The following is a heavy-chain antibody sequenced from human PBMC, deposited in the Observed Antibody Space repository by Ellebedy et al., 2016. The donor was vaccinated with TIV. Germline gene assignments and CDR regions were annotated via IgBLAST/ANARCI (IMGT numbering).Heavy chain of an antibody. Sequence: PGGSLRLSCAASGFIFSTYTMNWVRQAPGTGLEWVSSISGSSSYIYYADSVKGRFTISRDNAKNSLYLQMNSLRAEDTAVYYCARVGFRSSSGISMNAFDIWGQGTTVTVSS. J-gene: IGHJ3*02. V-gene: IGHV3-21*01. D-gene: IGHD6-6*01. CDR3: ARVGFRSSSGISMNAFDI. CDR2: ISGSSSYI. CDR1: GFIFSTYT.